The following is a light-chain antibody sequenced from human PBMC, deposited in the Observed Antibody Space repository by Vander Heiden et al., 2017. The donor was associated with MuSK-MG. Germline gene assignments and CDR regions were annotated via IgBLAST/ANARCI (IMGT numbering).Light chain of an antibody. CDR1: QSVSSSY. V-gene: IGKV3-20*01. CDR3: QQYGT. Sequence: EIVLTQSPGTLSLSPGERATLPCRASQSVSSSYLAGDQQKPGQAPRLLIYGASSRATGIKDRFSGSGSGTDFTLTISRMEPEDFEGYDGQQYGTFGQGTKVEIK. CDR2: GAS. J-gene: IGKJ1*01.